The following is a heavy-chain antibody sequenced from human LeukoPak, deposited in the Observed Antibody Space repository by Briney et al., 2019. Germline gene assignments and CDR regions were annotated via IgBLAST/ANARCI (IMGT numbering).Heavy chain of an antibody. CDR2: ISGDGGST. J-gene: IGHJ5*02. V-gene: IGHV3-43*02. CDR3: AKGTVGWLQPDWFDP. Sequence: GGSLRLSCAASGFTFYDYAMHWVRHAPGKGLEWVSLISGDGGSTYYADSVKGRFTISRDNSKNSLYLQMNSLRTEDTALYYCAKGTVGWLQPDWFDPWGQGTLVTVSS. D-gene: IGHD5-24*01. CDR1: GFTFYDYA.